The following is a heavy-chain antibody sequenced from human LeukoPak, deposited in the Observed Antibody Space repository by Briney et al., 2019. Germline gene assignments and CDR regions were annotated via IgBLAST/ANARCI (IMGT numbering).Heavy chain of an antibody. D-gene: IGHD4-17*01. CDR1: GFTFSSYA. J-gene: IGHJ4*02. V-gene: IGHV3-30-3*01. CDR3: ARGRGDYGDYSFDY. CDR2: ISYDGSNK. Sequence: GRSLRLSCAASGFTFSSYAMHWVRQAPGKGLEWVAVISYDGSNKYYADSVKGRFTISRDNSKNTLYLQMNSLRAEDTAVYYCARGRGDYGDYSFDYWGQGTLVTVSS.